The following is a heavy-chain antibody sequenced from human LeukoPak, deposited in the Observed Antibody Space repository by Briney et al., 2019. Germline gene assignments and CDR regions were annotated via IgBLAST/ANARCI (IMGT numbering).Heavy chain of an antibody. CDR1: GYTFSGYQ. J-gene: IGHJ4*02. D-gene: IGHD2-15*01. Sequence: ASVKVSCKASGYTFSGYQVHRLRQAPGQGLEWMGRMNPSSGVTNYAQKFQGRVTMTRDTSINTAYLDLSALKSDDTAVYYCASRAASVTLGYWGQGTLVTVSS. CDR3: ASRAASVTLGY. CDR2: MNPSSGVT. V-gene: IGHV1-2*06.